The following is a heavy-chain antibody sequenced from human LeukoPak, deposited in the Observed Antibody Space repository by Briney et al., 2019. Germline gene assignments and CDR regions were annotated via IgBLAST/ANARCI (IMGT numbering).Heavy chain of an antibody. J-gene: IGHJ6*03. V-gene: IGHV3-30*02. CDR3: AKDGRNYYGSGSYYNVRYYYYMDV. CDR1: GFTFSSYG. CDR2: IRYDGSNK. Sequence: GGSLRLSCAASGFTFSSYGMHWVRQAPGKGLEWVAFIRYDGSNKYYADSVKGRFTISRDNSKNTLYLQMNSLRAEGTAVYYCAKDGRNYYGSGSYYNVRYYYYMDVWGKGTTVTVSS. D-gene: IGHD3-10*01.